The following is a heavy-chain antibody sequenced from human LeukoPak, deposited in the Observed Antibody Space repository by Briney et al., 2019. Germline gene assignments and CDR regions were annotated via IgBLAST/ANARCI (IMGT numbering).Heavy chain of an antibody. Sequence: PLETLSLTCGVYGGSFSGYYWNWIRQPPGKGLEWIGEINHSGSTNYNPSLKSRVTLSVDTSNNIFSLKLRSVTAADTAVYYCARHNYYHFWSTLNWFDPWGQGALVTVSS. D-gene: IGHD3-3*01. CDR1: GGSFSGYY. CDR2: INHSGST. V-gene: IGHV4-34*01. J-gene: IGHJ5*02. CDR3: ARHNYYHFWSTLNWFDP.